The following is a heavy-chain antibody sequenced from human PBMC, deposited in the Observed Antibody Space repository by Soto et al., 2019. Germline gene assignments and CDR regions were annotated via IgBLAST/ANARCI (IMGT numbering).Heavy chain of an antibody. CDR1: GYTFTSYY. CDR2: INPSGGST. CDR3: ARDLLIAAAIYGMDV. Sequence: GASVKVSCKASGYTFTSYYMHWVRQAPGQGLEWMGIINPSGGSTSYAQKFQGRVTMTRDTSTSTVYMELSSLRSEDTAVYYCARDLLIAAAIYGMDVWGQGTTVTVSS. D-gene: IGHD6-13*01. J-gene: IGHJ6*02. V-gene: IGHV1-46*01.